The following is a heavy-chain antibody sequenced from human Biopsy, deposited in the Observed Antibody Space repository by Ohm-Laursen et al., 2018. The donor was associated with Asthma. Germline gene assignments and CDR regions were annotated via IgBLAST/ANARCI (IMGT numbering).Heavy chain of an antibody. Sequence: EASVKVSCKSLGGTFNTYVIGWVRQAPGQGLEWMGGINSGFGTTTYPQKFQDRVTITADDSTSTVYTELSSLRSEDTAVYYCARKAGSCISRTCYSLDFWGQGTLVTVSS. V-gene: IGHV1-69*13. J-gene: IGHJ4*02. CDR1: GGTFNTYV. CDR2: INSGFGTT. D-gene: IGHD2-2*01. CDR3: ARKAGSCISRTCYSLDF.